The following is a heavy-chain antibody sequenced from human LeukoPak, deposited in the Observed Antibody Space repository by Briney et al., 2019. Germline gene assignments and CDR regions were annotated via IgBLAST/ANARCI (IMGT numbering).Heavy chain of an antibody. CDR3: ASGYCSSSSCSNFDY. V-gene: IGHV1-2*02. D-gene: IGHD2-2*03. J-gene: IGHJ4*02. CDR2: INPDSGGT. Sequence: ASVKVSCKTSGYTFTDYYMHWVRQAPGQGLEWMGWINPDSGGTHYAQKFQGRVTMTRDTSISTAYMELSRLRSDDTAVYYCASGYCSSSSCSNFDYWGQGTLVTVSS. CDR1: GYTFTDYY.